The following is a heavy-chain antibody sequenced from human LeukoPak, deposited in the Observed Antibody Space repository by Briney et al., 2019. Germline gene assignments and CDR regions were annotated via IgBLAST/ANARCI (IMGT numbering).Heavy chain of an antibody. D-gene: IGHD3-22*01. CDR1: GYTFTGYY. CDR3: ARDKKNDYYDSSGLFDY. J-gene: IGHJ4*02. CDR2: INPNSGGT. V-gene: IGHV1-2*02. Sequence: ASVKVSCKASGYTFTGYYIHWVRQAPGQGLEWMEWINPNSGGTNYAQKFQGRVTMTRDMSTSTVYMELSSLRSEDTAVHYCARDKKNDYYDSSGLFDYWGQGTLVTVSS.